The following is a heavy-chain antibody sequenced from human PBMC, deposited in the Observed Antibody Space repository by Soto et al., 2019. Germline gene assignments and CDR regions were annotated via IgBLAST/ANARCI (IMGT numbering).Heavy chain of an antibody. CDR1: GFIFSNYW. CDR2: TNSDGSST. D-gene: IGHD6-6*01. J-gene: IGHJ4*02. V-gene: IGHV3-74*01. Sequence: GGSLRLSCSASGFIFSNYWMHWVRQAPGKGLVWVSRTNSDGSSTNYADSVKGRFTISRDNAKNTLFLQMNSLRAEDTAVYYCARTFYSRSSADYWGPGTLVTVSS. CDR3: ARTFYSRSSADY.